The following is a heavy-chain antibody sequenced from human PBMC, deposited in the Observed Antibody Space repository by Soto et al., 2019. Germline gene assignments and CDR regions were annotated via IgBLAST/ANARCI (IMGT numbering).Heavy chain of an antibody. CDR2: IDPSDSQT. Sequence: PGESLKISCKGSGYSFAGYWITWVRQKPGKGLEWIGRIDPSDSQTYYSPSFRGHVTIPVTKSITTVFLQWSSLRASDTAMYYCARQIYDSDTGPNFQYYFDSWGQGTPVTVSS. V-gene: IGHV5-10-1*01. J-gene: IGHJ4*02. CDR3: ARQIYDSDTGPNFQYYFDS. CDR1: GYSFAGYW. D-gene: IGHD3-22*01.